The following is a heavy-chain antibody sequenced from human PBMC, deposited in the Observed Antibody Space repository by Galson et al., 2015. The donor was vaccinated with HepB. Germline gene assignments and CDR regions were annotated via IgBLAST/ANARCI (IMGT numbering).Heavy chain of an antibody. V-gene: IGHV4-4*07. CDR2: MYISGST. CDR1: GGSINGYY. J-gene: IGHJ4*02. CDR3: ARDFNSRIAAAH. Sequence: ETLSLTCTVSGGSINGYYWSWIRQPAGRGLEWIGRMYISGSTNYNPSLTSRVTMSADTSKNQFSLKLSSVTAADTAVYYCARDFNSRIAAAHWGQGSLATVSS. D-gene: IGHD6-13*01.